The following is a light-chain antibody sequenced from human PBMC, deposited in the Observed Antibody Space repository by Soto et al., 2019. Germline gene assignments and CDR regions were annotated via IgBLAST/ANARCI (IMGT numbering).Light chain of an antibody. J-gene: IGKJ2*01. Sequence: EVVMTQSPATLSVSPGDTATLSCRASQSIGSSLAWYQQKPGQAPRLLIYGASTRATGVPARFSGSGSGTEFTLTISRLQSEDFATYFCQQYKSFPYTFGQGTKLEIK. CDR1: QSIGSS. CDR2: GAS. V-gene: IGKV3-15*01. CDR3: QQYKSFPYT.